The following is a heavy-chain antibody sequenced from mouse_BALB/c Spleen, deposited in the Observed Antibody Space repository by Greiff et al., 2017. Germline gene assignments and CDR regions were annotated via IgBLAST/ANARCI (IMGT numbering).Heavy chain of an antibody. V-gene: IGHV5-17*02. D-gene: IGHD2-10*01. CDR3: ARRAYYGNYYAMDY. CDR2: ISSGSSTI. J-gene: IGHJ4*01. CDR1: GFTFSSFG. Sequence: DVKLVESGGGLVQPGGSRKLSCAASGFTFSSFGMHWVRQAPEKGLEWVAYISSGSSTIYYADTVKGRFTISRDNPKNTLFLQMTSLRSEDTAMYYCARRAYYGNYYAMDYWGQGTSVTVSS.